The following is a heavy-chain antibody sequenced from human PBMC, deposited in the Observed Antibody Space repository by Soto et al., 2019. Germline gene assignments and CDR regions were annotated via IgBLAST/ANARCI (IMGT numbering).Heavy chain of an antibody. CDR2: IISGDSPI. V-gene: IGHV3-48*03. J-gene: IGHJ4*02. CDR3: ARVPNSSGFHDD. CDR1: GFTLSSYD. Sequence: GGSLRLSCAASGFTLSSYDLNWVRQAPGKGLEWVSYIISGDSPIYYADSVKGRFTISRDNAKNSLYIQMNSMRAEDTAVYYCARVPNSSGFHDDWGLGTLVTVSS. D-gene: IGHD3-22*01.